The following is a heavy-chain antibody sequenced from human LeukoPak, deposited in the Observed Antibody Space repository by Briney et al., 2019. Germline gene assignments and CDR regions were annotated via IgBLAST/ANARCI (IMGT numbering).Heavy chain of an antibody. V-gene: IGHV1-69*04. CDR1: GCTFSSYA. J-gene: IGHJ5*02. D-gene: IGHD3-10*01. CDR2: IIPIFSLA. CDR3: AIAAGARDYNWFDP. Sequence: SVKVSCKASGCTFSSYAINWVRQAPGQGLEWMGRIIPIFSLANYAHKFKGRVTITADTSTSTAYMQLSSQRSEDTAVYYRAIAAGARDYNWFDPWGQGTLVTVSS.